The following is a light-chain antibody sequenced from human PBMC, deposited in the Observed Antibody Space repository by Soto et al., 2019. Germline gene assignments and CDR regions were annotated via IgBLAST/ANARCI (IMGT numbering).Light chain of an antibody. CDR3: QHYNSYSEA. J-gene: IGKJ1*01. V-gene: IGKV1-5*03. CDR2: KAS. Sequence: DIQMTQSPSTLPASVGDRVTITCRASQTIRSWLAWYQQKPGKAPKLLIYKASTLKSGVPSRFSGSGSGTEFTLTISSLQPDDFATYYCQHYNSYSEAFGQGTKV. CDR1: QTIRSW.